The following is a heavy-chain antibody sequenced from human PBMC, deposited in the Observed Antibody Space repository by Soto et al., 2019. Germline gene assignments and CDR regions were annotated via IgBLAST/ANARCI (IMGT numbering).Heavy chain of an antibody. CDR1: GFTFSSYA. D-gene: IGHD3-10*01. V-gene: IGHV3-23*01. Sequence: EVQLLESGGGLVQPGGSLRLSCAASGFTFSSYAMSWVRQAPGKGLEWVSAISGSGGSTYYADSVKGRFTISRDNSKNTLYLQMNSLRAEDTAVYYCARTSNYYGSGSYSPPHYYFDYWGQGTLVTVSS. J-gene: IGHJ4*02. CDR3: ARTSNYYGSGSYSPPHYYFDY. CDR2: ISGSGGST.